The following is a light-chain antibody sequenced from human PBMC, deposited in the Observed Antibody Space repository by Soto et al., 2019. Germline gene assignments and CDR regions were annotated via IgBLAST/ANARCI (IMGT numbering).Light chain of an antibody. CDR1: QSVRSTY. V-gene: IGKV3-20*01. Sequence: EIVLTQSPGTLSLSPGERATLSCRASQSVRSTYLAWYQQRPGQAPRLLIYRASSRATDIPARFSGSGFGTDFTLTISRLEPEDFAVYYCQLYGSSRWTFGQGTKVEI. J-gene: IGKJ1*01. CDR2: RAS. CDR3: QLYGSSRWT.